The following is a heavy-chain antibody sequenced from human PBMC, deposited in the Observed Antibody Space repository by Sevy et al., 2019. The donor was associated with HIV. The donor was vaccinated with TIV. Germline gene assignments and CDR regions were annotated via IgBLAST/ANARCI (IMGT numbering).Heavy chain of an antibody. D-gene: IGHD5-12*01. V-gene: IGHV3-30-3*01. CDR1: GFTFSSYA. CDR2: ISYDGSNK. J-gene: IGHJ6*02. CDR3: AREAMAIVAMISTCCGMDV. Sequence: WGSLRLSCAASGFTFSSYAMHWVRQAPGKGLEWVAVISYDGSNKYYADSVKGRFTISRDNSKNTLYLQMNSLRAEDTAVYYCAREAMAIVAMISTCCGMDVWGRGTTVTVSS.